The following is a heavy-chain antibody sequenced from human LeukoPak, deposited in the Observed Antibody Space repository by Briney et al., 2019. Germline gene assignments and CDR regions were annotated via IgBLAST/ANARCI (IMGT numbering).Heavy chain of an antibody. D-gene: IGHD3-3*01. J-gene: IGHJ5*02. Sequence: GRSLRLSCAASGFTFSRFGMHWVRQAPGKGLEWVAVIWYDGTNKYYGDSVKGRFTISRDNSKNTLYLQMNSLRGEDTAVYYCAREALRFPLFDPWGQGTLVTVSS. CDR1: GFTFSRFG. V-gene: IGHV3-33*08. CDR2: IWYDGTNK. CDR3: AREALRFPLFDP.